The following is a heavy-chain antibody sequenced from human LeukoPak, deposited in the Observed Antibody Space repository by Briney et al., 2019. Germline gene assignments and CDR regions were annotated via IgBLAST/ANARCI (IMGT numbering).Heavy chain of an antibody. J-gene: IGHJ4*02. CDR2: IYSGGST. V-gene: IGHV3-53*01. Sequence: PGGSLRLSCAASGFTVSSNYMSWVRQAPGKGLEWVSVIYSGGSTYYADSVKGRFTISRDNSKNTLYLQMNGLRAEDAAVYYCARAPVTSCSGVLCYPFDYWGQGTLVTVSS. CDR1: GFTVSSNY. D-gene: IGHD2-15*01. CDR3: ARAPVTSCSGVLCYPFDY.